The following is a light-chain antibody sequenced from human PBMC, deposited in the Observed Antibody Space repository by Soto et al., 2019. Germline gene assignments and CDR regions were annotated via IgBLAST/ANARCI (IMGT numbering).Light chain of an antibody. CDR2: GAS. V-gene: IGKV3-20*01. J-gene: IGKJ1*01. CDR1: QSVSKNY. CDR3: QQYGSSGT. Sequence: ESVFMQSPGTLALSPGERFTPSCMAIQSVSKNYLAWYQQKPGQAPRLLIYGASNRATGIPDMLSGSGSGTDFTLTISRLEPEDFAVYYCQQYGSSGTFGQGTKVDIK.